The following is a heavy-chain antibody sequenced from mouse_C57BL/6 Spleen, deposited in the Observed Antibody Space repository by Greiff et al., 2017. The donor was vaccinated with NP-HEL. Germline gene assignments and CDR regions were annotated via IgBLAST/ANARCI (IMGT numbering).Heavy chain of an antibody. CDR1: GYTFTSYW. CDR2: IHPNSGST. D-gene: IGHD1-1*01. J-gene: IGHJ4*01. Sequence: QVQLQQPGAELVKPGASVQLSCTASGYTFTSYWMHWVKQRPGQGLEWIGMIHPNSGSTNYNEKFKSKATLTVDKSSSTAYMQLSSLTSEDSAVYYCARDTTVVAPYAMDYWGQGTSVTVSS. CDR3: ARDTTVVAPYAMDY. V-gene: IGHV1-64*01.